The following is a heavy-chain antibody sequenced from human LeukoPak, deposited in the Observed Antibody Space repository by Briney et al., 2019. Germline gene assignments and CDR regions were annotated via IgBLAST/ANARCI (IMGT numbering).Heavy chain of an antibody. V-gene: IGHV4-34*01. D-gene: IGHD2-2*01. CDR2: INHSGST. Sequence: SETLSLTCAVYGGSFSGYYWSWIRQPPGKGLEWIGEINHSGSTNYNPSLKSRVTISVDTSKNQFSLKLSSVTAADTAVYYCARIGYCSSTSCYGMDVWGQGNTVTVSS. CDR3: ARIGYCSSTSCYGMDV. J-gene: IGHJ6*02. CDR1: GGSFSGYY.